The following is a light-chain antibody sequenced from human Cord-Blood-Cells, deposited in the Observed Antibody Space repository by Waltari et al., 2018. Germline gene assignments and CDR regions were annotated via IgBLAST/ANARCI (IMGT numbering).Light chain of an antibody. CDR2: WAS. CDR3: QQYYSTPFT. CDR1: PSVLYSSNNKNY. V-gene: IGKV4-1*01. J-gene: IGKJ3*01. Sequence: IVMTQSPDSLAVSLGERATINCKSSPSVLYSSNNKNYLAWYQQKPGQPPKLPIYWASTRESRVPDRFSGSGSGTDFTLTIISLQAEDVAVYYCQQYYSTPFTFGPGTKVDI.